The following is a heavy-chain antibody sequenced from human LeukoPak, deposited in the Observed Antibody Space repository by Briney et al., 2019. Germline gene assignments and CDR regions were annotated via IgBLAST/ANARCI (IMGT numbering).Heavy chain of an antibody. D-gene: IGHD3-10*01. CDR3: ARRGGSTATGYYFDY. CDR1: GFTFSSYG. Sequence: QPGGSLRLSCAASGFTFSSYGMSWVRQAPGKGLEWVSSISGSGGRTYYADSVKGRFTIPRDNAKNSLFLHMNSLRAEDTAVYYCARRGGSTATGYYFDYWGQGTLVTVSS. CDR2: ISGSGGRT. V-gene: IGHV3-23*01. J-gene: IGHJ4*02.